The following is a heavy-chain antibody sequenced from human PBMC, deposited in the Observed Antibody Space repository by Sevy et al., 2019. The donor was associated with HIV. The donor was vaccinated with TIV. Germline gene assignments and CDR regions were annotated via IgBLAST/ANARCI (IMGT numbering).Heavy chain of an antibody. J-gene: IGHJ4*02. CDR1: GGTFSSYA. Sequence: ASVKVSCKASGGTFSSYAISWVRQAPGQGLEWMGGIIPIFGTANYAQKFQGRVTITADESTSTAYMELSSLRSEDTAVYYCATLVPDAPDYWGQGTLVTVSS. CDR2: IIPIFGTA. CDR3: ATLVPDAPDY. V-gene: IGHV1-69*13.